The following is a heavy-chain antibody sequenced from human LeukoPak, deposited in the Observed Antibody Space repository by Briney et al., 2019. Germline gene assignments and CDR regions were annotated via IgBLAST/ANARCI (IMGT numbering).Heavy chain of an antibody. Sequence: SQTLSLTCTVSGGSISSGSYYWSWIRQTAGKGLEWIGRIYTSGSTNYNPSLKSRVTISVDTSKNQFTLKLSSVTAADTAVYYCAAVGYQLPSHAFDIWGQGTMVTVSS. V-gene: IGHV4-61*02. CDR3: AAVGYQLPSHAFDI. CDR2: IYTSGST. J-gene: IGHJ3*02. CDR1: GGSISSGSYY. D-gene: IGHD2-2*01.